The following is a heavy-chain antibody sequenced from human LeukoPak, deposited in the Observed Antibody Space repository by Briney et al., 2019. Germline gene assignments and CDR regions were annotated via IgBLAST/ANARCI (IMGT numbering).Heavy chain of an antibody. CDR3: ARGPPQRLLWFGELSTYYYYYYGMDV. CDR1: GYTFTSYD. CDR2: MNPNSGNT. D-gene: IGHD3-10*01. V-gene: IGHV1-8*01. J-gene: IGHJ6*02. Sequence: ASVKVSCKAPGYTFTSYDINWVRQATGQGLEWMGWMNPNSGNTGYAQKFQGRVTMTRNTSISTAYMELSSLRSGDTAVYYCARGPPQRLLWFGELSTYYYYYYGMDVWGQGTTVTVSS.